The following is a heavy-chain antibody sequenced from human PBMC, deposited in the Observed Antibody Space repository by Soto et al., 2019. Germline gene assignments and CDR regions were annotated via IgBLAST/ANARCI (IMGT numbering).Heavy chain of an antibody. D-gene: IGHD3-3*01. CDR1: GYPVTAYY. CDR3: ARGGGVGVAGSAAFDM. CDR2: INPATGAA. J-gene: IGHJ3*02. Sequence: QLHLVQSGAVVKKPGASVTVSCSASGYPVTAYYMHWVRQAPGRGLEWMGGINPATGAAKYTQTFQGRVTMPRDSSTSTVFMGLGGLTSEDTAVFCCARGGGVGVAGSAAFDMWGQGTLVTVSS. V-gene: IGHV1-2*02.